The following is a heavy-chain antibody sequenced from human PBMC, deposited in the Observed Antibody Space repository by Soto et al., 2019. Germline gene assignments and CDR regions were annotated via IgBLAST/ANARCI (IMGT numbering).Heavy chain of an antibody. D-gene: IGHD6-19*01. V-gene: IGHV3-30*04. CDR1: GFTFSTYA. CDR2: LSYDGSNK. J-gene: IGHJ6*02. Sequence: QVQLVESGGGVVQPGRSLRLSCAASGFTFSTYAMHWVRQAPGKGLEWVAVLSYDGSNKYYADSVKGRFTISRDNSKNTLYLQMNSLRAEDTAVYYCARGGRSSGSMDVWGQGTTVTVSS. CDR3: ARGGRSSGSMDV.